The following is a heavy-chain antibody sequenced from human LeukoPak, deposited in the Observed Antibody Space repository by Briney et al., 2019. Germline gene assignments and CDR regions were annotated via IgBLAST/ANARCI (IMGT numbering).Heavy chain of an antibody. J-gene: IGHJ4*02. CDR3: AREGGYYFDY. Sequence: GGSLRLSCVASGFTFNNYWMSWVRQAPGKGLEWVANIKQDGSEKYYVDSVKGRFTISRDNAKNSLYLQMHSLRAEDTAVYYCAREGGYYFDYWGQGTLVTVSS. D-gene: IGHD1-26*01. CDR2: IKQDGSEK. CDR1: GFTFNNYW. V-gene: IGHV3-7*01.